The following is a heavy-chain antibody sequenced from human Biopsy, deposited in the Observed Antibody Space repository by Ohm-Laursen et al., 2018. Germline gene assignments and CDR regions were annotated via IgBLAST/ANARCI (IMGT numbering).Heavy chain of an antibody. CDR1: GFTFTSYA. J-gene: IGHJ2*01. CDR3: ARDGKRWDYSTYFSWHFDL. CDR2: ISYDGSGE. Sequence: SLRLSCAASGFTFTSYAMHWVRQAPGRGLEWVAVISYDGSGEYYADSLKGRFIISRDNPKNTVDLQMNSLRAEDTAVYFCARDGKRWDYSTYFSWHFDLWGRGTLVTVSS. V-gene: IGHV3-30*03. D-gene: IGHD4-11*01.